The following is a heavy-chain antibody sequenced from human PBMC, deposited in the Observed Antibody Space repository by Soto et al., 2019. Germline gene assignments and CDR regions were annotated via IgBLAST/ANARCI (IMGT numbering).Heavy chain of an antibody. CDR3: ARGSASGRPYYFDS. D-gene: IGHD3-10*01. CDR2: TDNSGTYP. CDR1: GFTFRSYA. J-gene: IGHJ4*02. V-gene: IGHV3-23*05. Sequence: GGSLRLSCAASGFTFRSYAMSWVRQAPGKGLEWVSSTDNSGTYPWHADSVKGRFTISRDNSQNTLYLEMNSLRAEDTAVYYCARGSASGRPYYFDSWGQGTLVTVSS.